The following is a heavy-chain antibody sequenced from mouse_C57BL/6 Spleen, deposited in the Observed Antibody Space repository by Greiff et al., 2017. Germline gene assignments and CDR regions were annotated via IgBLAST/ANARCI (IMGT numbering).Heavy chain of an antibody. V-gene: IGHV1-19*01. D-gene: IGHD2-12*01. CDR3: ARLRRDFDY. CDR2: INPYNGGT. CDR1: GYTFTDYY. Sequence: EVQLQESGPVLVKPGASVKMSCKASGYTFTDYYMNWVKQSHGKSLEWIGVINPYNGGTSYNQKFKGKATLTVDKSSSTAYMELNSLTSEDSAVYYCARLRRDFDYWGQGTTLTVSS. J-gene: IGHJ2*01.